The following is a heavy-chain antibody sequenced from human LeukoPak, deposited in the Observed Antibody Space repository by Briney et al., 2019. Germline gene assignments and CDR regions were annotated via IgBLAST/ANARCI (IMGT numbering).Heavy chain of an antibody. CDR2: ISGSGGST. J-gene: IGHJ4*02. CDR1: GFTFSSYG. V-gene: IGHV3-23*01. Sequence: PGGSLRLSCAASGFTFSSYGMSWVRQAPGKGLEWVSAISGSGGSTYYADSVKGRFTISRDNSKNTLNLQMNSLRAEDTAVYYCAKSAMIVVVTPFDYWGQGTLVTVSS. CDR3: AKSAMIVVVTPFDY. D-gene: IGHD3-22*01.